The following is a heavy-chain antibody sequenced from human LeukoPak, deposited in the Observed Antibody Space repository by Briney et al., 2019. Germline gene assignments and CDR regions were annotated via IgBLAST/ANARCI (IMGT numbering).Heavy chain of an antibody. Sequence: GASVKVSCKASGYTFSDYDMHWVRQAPGQGLEWMGWINPNSGGTTSAHNFQGRVTMTRDTSINTAYMELSRLRSDDTAVYYCARYGFWTGYSMDVWGQGTTVTVSS. D-gene: IGHD3-3*01. CDR1: GYTFSDYD. CDR2: INPNSGGT. CDR3: ARYGFWTGYSMDV. J-gene: IGHJ6*02. V-gene: IGHV1-2*07.